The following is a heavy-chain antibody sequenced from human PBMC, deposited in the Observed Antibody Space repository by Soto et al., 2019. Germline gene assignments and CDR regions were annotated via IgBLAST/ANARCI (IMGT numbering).Heavy chain of an antibody. Sequence: QVQLVESGGGVVQAGRSLRLSCSASGFAFRSYGMHWVRQAPGKGLEWVAFISDDESDKYYADSVKGRFTISSDNSENTVDLHMNSLRFEDSSVYYGGRVLLGSVDPIDHWGQGTLVTVSS. CDR3: GRVLLGSVDPIDH. CDR1: GFAFRSYG. D-gene: IGHD3-10*01. V-gene: IGHV3-30*03. CDR2: ISDDESDK. J-gene: IGHJ4*02.